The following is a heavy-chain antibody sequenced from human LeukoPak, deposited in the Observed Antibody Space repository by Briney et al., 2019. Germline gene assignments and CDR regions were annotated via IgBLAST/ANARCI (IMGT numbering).Heavy chain of an antibody. CDR2: FSSSGST. Sequence: SQTLSLTCTVSGASINSGSYYWSWLRQPAGKGLEFIGHFSSSGSTNYNPSLRSRITISVDTSKNQFSLKVSSVTAADTAVYYCATDFGDSSGWYRFWGQGTLVTVSS. CDR1: GASINSGSYY. V-gene: IGHV4-61*09. CDR3: ATDFGDSSGWYRF. D-gene: IGHD6-19*01. J-gene: IGHJ4*02.